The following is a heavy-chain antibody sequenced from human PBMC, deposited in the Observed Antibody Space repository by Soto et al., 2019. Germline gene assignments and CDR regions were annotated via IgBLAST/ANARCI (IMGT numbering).Heavy chain of an antibody. CDR1: GYTFTSYD. CDR3: AASRNGYYDFWSGYYHYYFYGMDV. CDR2: MNPNSGTT. J-gene: IGHJ6*02. Sequence: ASWKVSWKGSGYTFTSYDFNWVRQATGQGLEWMGWMNPNSGTTGYAQKFQGRVTMTRHTSISTAYMELSSLRSEDTAVYYCAASRNGYYDFWSGYYHYYFYGMDVRGQVTTVT. V-gene: IGHV1-8*01. D-gene: IGHD3-3*01.